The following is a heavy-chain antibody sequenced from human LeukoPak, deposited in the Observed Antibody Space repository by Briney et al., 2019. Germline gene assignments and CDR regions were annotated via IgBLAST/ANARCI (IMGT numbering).Heavy chain of an antibody. CDR3: ARDQRGPRTMVRGVIGWFDP. Sequence: GGSLRLSCAASGFTFSSYGMHWVRQAPGKGLEWVAVISYDGSNKYYADSVKGRFTISRDNAKNSLYLQMNSLRAEDTAVYYCARDQRGPRTMVRGVIGWFDPWGQGTLVTVSS. J-gene: IGHJ5*02. V-gene: IGHV3-30*03. CDR2: ISYDGSNK. D-gene: IGHD3-10*01. CDR1: GFTFSSYG.